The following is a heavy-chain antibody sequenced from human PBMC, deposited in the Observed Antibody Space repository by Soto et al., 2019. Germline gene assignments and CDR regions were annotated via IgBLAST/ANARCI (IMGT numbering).Heavy chain of an antibody. CDR2: IYHSGST. J-gene: IGHJ4*02. CDR1: GGSISSSNW. D-gene: IGHD6-19*01. CDR3: ARRIAVAGSYYFDY. Sequence: PSETLSLTCAVSGGSISSSNWWSWVRQPPGKGLEWIGEIYHSGSTNYNPSLKSRVTIAVDKSKNQFSLKLSSVTAADTAVYYCARRIAVAGSYYFDYWGQGTLVTVSS. V-gene: IGHV4-4*02.